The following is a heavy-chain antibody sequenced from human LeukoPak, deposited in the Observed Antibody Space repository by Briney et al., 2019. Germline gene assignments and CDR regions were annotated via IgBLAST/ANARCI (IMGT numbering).Heavy chain of an antibody. Sequence: PSETLSLTCAVYGDSFSGHYWSWIRQPPGKGLEWIGEITDGGRTSCSPSLKSRATISIVPSQSQFSLQLDSVTAADTAIYYCVRRTRVAMPNALDLISDFWGQGTLVTVSS. CDR2: ITDGGRT. CDR3: VRRTRVAMPNALDLISDF. D-gene: IGHD2-2*01. J-gene: IGHJ4*02. CDR1: GDSFSGHY. V-gene: IGHV4-34*01.